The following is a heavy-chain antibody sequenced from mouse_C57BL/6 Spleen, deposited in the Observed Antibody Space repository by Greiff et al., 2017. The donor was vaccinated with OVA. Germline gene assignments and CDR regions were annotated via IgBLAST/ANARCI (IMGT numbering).Heavy chain of an antibody. J-gene: IGHJ3*01. CDR3: ASEDRQGRFAY. V-gene: IGHV2-6*01. D-gene: IGHD3-2*01. Sequence: VKLVESGPGLVAPSQSLSITCTVSGFSLTSYGVDWVRQSPGKGLEWLGVIWGVGSTNYNSALKSRLSISKDNSKSQVFLKMNSLQTDDTAMYYCASEDRQGRFAYWGQGTLVTVSA. CDR2: IWGVGST. CDR1: GFSLTSYG.